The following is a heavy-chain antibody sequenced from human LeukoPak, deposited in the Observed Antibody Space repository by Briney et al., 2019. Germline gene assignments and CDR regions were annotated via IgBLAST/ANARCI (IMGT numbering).Heavy chain of an antibody. D-gene: IGHD2-21*01. CDR1: GFTFTSYS. CDR3: ARDLTYRYFDL. J-gene: IGHJ2*01. V-gene: IGHV3-21*01. Sequence: PGGSLRLSCAASGFTFTSYSMNWVRQAPGKGLEWVSSISGSSGVIYYADSVNGRFTISRDNAKNSVSLQMNSLRAEDTAVYYCARDLTYRYFDLWGRGTLVTVSS. CDR2: ISGSSGVI.